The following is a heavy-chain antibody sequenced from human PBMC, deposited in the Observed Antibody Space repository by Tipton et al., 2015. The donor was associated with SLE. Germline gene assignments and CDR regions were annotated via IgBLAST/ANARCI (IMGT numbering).Heavy chain of an antibody. J-gene: IGHJ4*02. CDR2: IRFDRDHQ. V-gene: IGHV3-33*01. Sequence: SLRLSCATSGFTFSTSNMHWVRQAPGKGLEWVSLIRFDRDHQYNADSVKGRFTTSRDSSTSTVYLQMNSLRVEDTAVYFCVRDLGYCLDGICVWGQGTLVTVSS. CDR1: GFTFSTSN. D-gene: IGHD2-15*01. CDR3: VRDLGYCLDGICV.